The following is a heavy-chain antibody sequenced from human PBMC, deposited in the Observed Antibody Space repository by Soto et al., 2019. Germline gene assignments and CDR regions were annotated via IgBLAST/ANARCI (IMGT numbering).Heavy chain of an antibody. D-gene: IGHD3-22*01. Sequence: LRLSCAASGFTFSSYAMHWVRQAPGKGLEYVSAISSNGGSTYYADSVKGRFTISRDNSKNTLYLQMSSLRAEDTAVYYCVKVYYYDSSGYYYYFDYWGQGTLVTVSS. CDR3: VKVYYYDSSGYYYYFDY. V-gene: IGHV3-64D*06. J-gene: IGHJ4*02. CDR2: ISSNGGST. CDR1: GFTFSSYA.